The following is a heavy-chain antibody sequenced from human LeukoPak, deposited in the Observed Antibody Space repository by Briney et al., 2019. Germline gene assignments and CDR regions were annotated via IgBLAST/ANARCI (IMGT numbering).Heavy chain of an antibody. CDR3: ARGSGHYYDTIDY. CDR1: GGSISSGSYY. Sequence: QASETLSLTCTVSGGSISSGSYYWGWIRQPPGKGLEWIGSIYYSGSTYYKPSLKSRVTLSVDTSKNQFSLKMYSVTAADTAVYYCARGSGHYYDTIDYWGQGTLVTVSS. V-gene: IGHV4-39*07. J-gene: IGHJ4*02. CDR2: IYYSGST. D-gene: IGHD3-22*01.